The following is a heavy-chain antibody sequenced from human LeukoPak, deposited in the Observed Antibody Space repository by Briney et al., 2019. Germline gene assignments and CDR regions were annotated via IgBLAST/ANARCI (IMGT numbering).Heavy chain of an antibody. Sequence: PSETLSLTCAVYGGSFSGYYWSWIRQPPGKGLEWIGEINHSGSTNYNPSLKSRVTISVDTSKNQFSLKLSSVTAADTAVYYCARRRAVRGPTYYYDSVQGYWGQGTLVTVSS. CDR1: GGSFSGYY. CDR3: ARRRAVRGPTYYYDSVQGY. D-gene: IGHD3-22*01. V-gene: IGHV4-34*01. CDR2: INHSGST. J-gene: IGHJ4*02.